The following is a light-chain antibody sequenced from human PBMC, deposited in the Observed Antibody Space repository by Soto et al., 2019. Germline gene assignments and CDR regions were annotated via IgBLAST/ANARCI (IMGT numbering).Light chain of an antibody. CDR3: QQSSSTPLT. CDR1: QDISNY. Sequence: IHMTHAPPSLSASVGDRVTITCQASQDISNYLNWYQQKPGKAPKLLIYAASTLESGVPSRFSGSGSGTDFTLTIISLQPEDFATYYCQQSSSTPLTFGGGTKVDIK. J-gene: IGKJ4*01. CDR2: AAS. V-gene: IGKV1-39*01.